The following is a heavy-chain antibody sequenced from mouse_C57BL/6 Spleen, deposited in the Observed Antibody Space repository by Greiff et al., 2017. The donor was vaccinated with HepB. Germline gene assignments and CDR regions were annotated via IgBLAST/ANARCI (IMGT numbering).Heavy chain of an antibody. J-gene: IGHJ2*01. Sequence: QVQLKQPGAELVKPGASVKLSCKASGYTFTSYWMQWVKQRPGQGLEWIGEIDPSDSYTNYNQKFKGKATLTVDTSSSTAYMQLSSLTSEDSAVYYCASQALGRVDYWGQGTTLTVSS. V-gene: IGHV1-50*01. CDR2: IDPSDSYT. CDR3: ASQALGRVDY. D-gene: IGHD4-1*01. CDR1: GYTFTSYW.